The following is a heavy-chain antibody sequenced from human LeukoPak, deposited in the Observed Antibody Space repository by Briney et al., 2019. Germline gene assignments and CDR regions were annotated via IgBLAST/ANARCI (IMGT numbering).Heavy chain of an antibody. V-gene: IGHV3-23*01. D-gene: IGHD1-1*01. J-gene: IGHJ4*02. CDR2: ISNSGGVT. Sequence: GESLRLSCAASGFTFNTYTMYWVRQAPGKGLECVSGISNSGGVTYYADSLKGPFTISRDNSKNTLYLQMNNLRAEDTALYYCAKGLDRESRLDSWGQGNLVNVSS. CDR3: AKGLDRESRLDS. CDR1: GFTFNTYT.